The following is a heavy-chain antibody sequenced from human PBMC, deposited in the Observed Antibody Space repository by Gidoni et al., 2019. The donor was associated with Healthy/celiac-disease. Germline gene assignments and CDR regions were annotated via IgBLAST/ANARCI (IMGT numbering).Heavy chain of an antibody. J-gene: IGHJ4*02. Sequence: EVQLVESGGGLVQPGGSLRLSCPASGFPFSRYAMSWVGQAPGKGLEWVSAISGSGGSTYYADSVKGRFTISRDNSKNTLYLQMNSLRAEDTAVYYCAKAGPNIAVAGKSDYWGQGTLVTVSS. CDR1: GFPFSRYA. CDR3: AKAGPNIAVAGKSDY. CDR2: ISGSGGST. D-gene: IGHD6-19*01. V-gene: IGHV3-23*04.